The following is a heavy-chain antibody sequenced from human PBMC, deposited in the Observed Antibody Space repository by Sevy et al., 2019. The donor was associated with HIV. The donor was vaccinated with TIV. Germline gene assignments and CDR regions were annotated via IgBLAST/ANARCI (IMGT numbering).Heavy chain of an antibody. D-gene: IGHD2-2*01. Sequence: GGSLRLSCAASGFTFSTYWMSWFRQAPGKGLEWVANINEDGTEKFYVDSVKGRFTMSRDNAKNSLYLQRNSLRAEDAAVYYCARDNATVSRRGLRYYYYGTDVWGQGTTVTVS. CDR2: INEDGTEK. V-gene: IGHV3-7*01. J-gene: IGHJ6*02. CDR3: ARDNATVSRRGLRYYYYGTDV. CDR1: GFTFSTYW.